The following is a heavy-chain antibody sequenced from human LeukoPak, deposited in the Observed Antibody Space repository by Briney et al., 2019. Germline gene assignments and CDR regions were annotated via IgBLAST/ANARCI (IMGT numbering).Heavy chain of an antibody. Sequence: GGSLRLSCAASGFTFSTYWMGWVRQAPGKGLEWVANIKADGSDKNYVDSVKGRFTISRDNAKNSLHLQMNSLGAEDTAVYYCVSQYSSPWNYWGQGTLVTVSS. D-gene: IGHD6-6*01. J-gene: IGHJ4*02. CDR3: VSQYSSPWNY. CDR2: IKADGSDK. V-gene: IGHV3-7*05. CDR1: GFTFSTYW.